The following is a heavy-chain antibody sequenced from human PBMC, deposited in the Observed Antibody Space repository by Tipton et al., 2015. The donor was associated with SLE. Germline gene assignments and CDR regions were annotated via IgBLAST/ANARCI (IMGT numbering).Heavy chain of an antibody. J-gene: IGHJ4*02. CDR1: GGSISSYY. D-gene: IGHD3-22*01. CDR2: IYYSGST. Sequence: LRLSCTVSGGSISSYYWSWIRPPPGKGLEWIGYIYYSGSTYYNPSLKSRVTISVGTSKNQFSLKLSSVAAADTAVYYCARDNSSGGNDYWGQGTLVTVS. CDR3: ARDNSSGGNDY. V-gene: IGHV4-59*12.